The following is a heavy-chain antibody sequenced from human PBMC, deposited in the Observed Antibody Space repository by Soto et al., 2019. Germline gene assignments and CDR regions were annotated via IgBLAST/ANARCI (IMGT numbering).Heavy chain of an antibody. CDR3: AKRGVDTFGLSY. Sequence: EVQLVEYGGGLVQPGGSLRLSCAVSGFTFSRFWMHWVRQAPGEGLVWVSRINTDGSSTSYADSVKGRFTISRDNAKNTLYLQMNSLRVEDTAMYYCAKRGVDTFGLSYWGQGTLVTVSS. D-gene: IGHD3-10*01. V-gene: IGHV3-74*01. J-gene: IGHJ4*02. CDR1: GFTFSRFW. CDR2: INTDGSST.